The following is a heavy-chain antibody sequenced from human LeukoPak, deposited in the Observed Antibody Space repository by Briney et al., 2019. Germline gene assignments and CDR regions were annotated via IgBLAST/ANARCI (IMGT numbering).Heavy chain of an antibody. CDR2: INHSGST. Sequence: SETLSLTCAVYGGSFSGYYWSWIRQPPGMGLEWIGEINHSGSTNYNPSLKSRVTISVDTSKNQFSLKLSSVTAADTAVYYCARGIAVAGKVDYWGQGTLVTVSS. D-gene: IGHD6-19*01. CDR3: ARGIAVAGKVDY. J-gene: IGHJ4*02. V-gene: IGHV4-34*01. CDR1: GGSFSGYY.